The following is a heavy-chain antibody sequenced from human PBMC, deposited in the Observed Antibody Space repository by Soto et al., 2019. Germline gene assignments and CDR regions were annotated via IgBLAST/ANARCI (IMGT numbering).Heavy chain of an antibody. CDR1: GFTFSSYG. Sequence: GGSLRLSCAASGFTFSSYGMHWVRQAPGKGLEWVAVISYDGSNKYYADSVKGRFTISRDNSKNTLYLQMNSLRAEDTAVYYCAKGAVVVTCPDYWGQGTLVTVSS. V-gene: IGHV3-30*18. CDR3: AKGAVVVTCPDY. J-gene: IGHJ4*02. D-gene: IGHD3-22*01. CDR2: ISYDGSNK.